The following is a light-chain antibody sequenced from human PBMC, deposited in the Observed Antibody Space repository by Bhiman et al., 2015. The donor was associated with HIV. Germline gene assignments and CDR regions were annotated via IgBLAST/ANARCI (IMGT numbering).Light chain of an antibody. J-gene: IGLJ2*01. CDR1: SSDVGGYNY. V-gene: IGLV2-14*01. CDR2: EVS. CDR3: SSYTSSSTGVV. Sequence: QSALTQPPSASGSPGQSVTISCTGTSSDVGGYNYVSWYQQHPGKAPKLMIYEVSKRPSGVSNRFSGSKSGNTASLTISGLQAEDEADYYCSSYTSSSTGVVFGEGTKLTVL.